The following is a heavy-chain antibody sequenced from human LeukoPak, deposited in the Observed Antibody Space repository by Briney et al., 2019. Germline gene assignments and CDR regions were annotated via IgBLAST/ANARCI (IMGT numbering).Heavy chain of an antibody. V-gene: IGHV4-4*07. CDR3: ARDSITIFGVVDNWFDP. Sequence: SETLSITCTVSGGSISSYYWSWIRQPAGKGLEWIGRIYTSGSTNYNPSLKSRVTMSVDTSKNQFSLKLSSVTAADTAVYYCARDSITIFGVVDNWFDPWGQGTLVTVSS. CDR1: GGSISSYY. D-gene: IGHD3-3*01. CDR2: IYTSGST. J-gene: IGHJ5*02.